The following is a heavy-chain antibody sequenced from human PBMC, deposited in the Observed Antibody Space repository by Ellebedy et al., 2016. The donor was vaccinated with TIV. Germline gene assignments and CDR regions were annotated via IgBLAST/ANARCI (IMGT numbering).Heavy chain of an antibody. CDR3: ATRGDYGGNTNYYYGMDV. CDR1: GFTFSSYG. CDR2: IWYDGTNK. Sequence: GGSLRLSXDASGFTFSSYGMHWVRQAPGKGLEWVAVIWYDGTNKYYADSVKGRFTISRDNSKNTLYLQMNSLRAEDTAVYYCATRGDYGGNTNYYYGMDVWGQGTTVTVSS. J-gene: IGHJ6*02. D-gene: IGHD4-23*01. V-gene: IGHV3-33*01.